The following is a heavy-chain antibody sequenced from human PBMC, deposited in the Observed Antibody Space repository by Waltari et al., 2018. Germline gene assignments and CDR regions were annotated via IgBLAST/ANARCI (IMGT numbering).Heavy chain of an antibody. CDR3: AKEVWQQMVKMVGWFDP. Sequence: EVQVLESGGGLVQPGGSLRLSCVASGFTLNNNALSWVRQVPGRGLEWVSASGRDGRTYYADSVKGRCTISRDNSKNTLYLQMNSLRDEDTAVYYCAKEVWQQMVKMVGWFDPWGQGTLVTVSS. CDR2: SGRDGRT. CDR1: GFTLNNNA. D-gene: IGHD2-8*01. J-gene: IGHJ5*02. V-gene: IGHV3-23*01.